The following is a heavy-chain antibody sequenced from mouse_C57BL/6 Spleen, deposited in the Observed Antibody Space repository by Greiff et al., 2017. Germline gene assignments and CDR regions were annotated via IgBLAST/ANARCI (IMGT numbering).Heavy chain of an antibody. D-gene: IGHD2-5*01. Sequence: ESGPGLVKPSQSLSLTCSVTGYSITSGYYWNWIRQFPGNKLEWMGYISYDGSNNYNPSLKNRISITRDTSKNQFFLKLNAVTTEDTATYYCARDSNYRTFAYWGQGTLVTVSA. V-gene: IGHV3-6*01. CDR1: GYSITSGYY. CDR2: ISYDGSN. CDR3: ARDSNYRTFAY. J-gene: IGHJ3*01.